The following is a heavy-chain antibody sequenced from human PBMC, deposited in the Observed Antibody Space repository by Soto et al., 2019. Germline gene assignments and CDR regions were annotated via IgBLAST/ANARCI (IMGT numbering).Heavy chain of an antibody. Sequence: GESLKISCEASGYSFSNYWITWVRQMPGKGLEWMGTIDPSDSYTNYSPSFQGHVTLSADKSISTAYLQWSSLKASDTAIYYCARHYYGSATYYDYWGQGTLVTVS. D-gene: IGHD3-10*01. CDR2: IDPSDSYT. J-gene: IGHJ4*02. CDR1: GYSFSNYW. CDR3: ARHYYGSATYYDY. V-gene: IGHV5-10-1*01.